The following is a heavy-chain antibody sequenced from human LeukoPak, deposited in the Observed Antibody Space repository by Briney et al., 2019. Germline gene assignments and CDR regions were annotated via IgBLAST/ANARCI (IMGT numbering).Heavy chain of an antibody. V-gene: IGHV4-61*02. Sequence: SQTLSLTCTVSGGSISSGSYYWSWLRQPAGKGLEWIGRIYTSGSTNYNPSLKSRVTISVDTSKNQFSLKLSSVTAADTAVYYCARVNIAARTYYFDYWGQGTLVTVSS. CDR3: ARVNIAARTYYFDY. CDR1: GGSISSGSYY. J-gene: IGHJ4*02. D-gene: IGHD6-13*01. CDR2: IYTSGST.